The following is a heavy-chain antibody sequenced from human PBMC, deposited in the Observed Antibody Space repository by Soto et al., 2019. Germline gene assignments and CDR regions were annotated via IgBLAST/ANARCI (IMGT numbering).Heavy chain of an antibody. CDR1: GGSISSSSYY. J-gene: IGHJ1*01. D-gene: IGHD6-13*01. CDR3: ASEDGIAAAGTEYFQH. V-gene: IGHV4-39*01. Sequence: QLQLQESGPGLVKPSETLSLTCTVSGGSISSSSYYWGWIRQPPGKGLEWIGSIYYSGSTYYNPSLKSRVTISVDTSKNQSSLKLSSVTAADTAVYYCASEDGIAAAGTEYFQHWGQGTLVTVSS. CDR2: IYYSGST.